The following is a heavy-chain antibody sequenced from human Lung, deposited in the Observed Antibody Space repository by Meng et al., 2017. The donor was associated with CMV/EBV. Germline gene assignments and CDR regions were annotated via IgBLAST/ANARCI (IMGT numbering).Heavy chain of an antibody. CDR2: IYPGDSDT. V-gene: IGHV5-51*01. Sequence: GGSLRLXCKGSGYSFTSYWIGWVRQMPGKGLEWMGIIYPGDSDTRYSPSFQGQVTISADKSISTAYLQWSSLKASDTAMYYCARLTRGSHGGCFDDWGKGXLVTASS. CDR1: GYSFTSYW. CDR3: ARLTRGSHGGCFDD. D-gene: IGHD3-16*01. J-gene: IGHJ4*02.